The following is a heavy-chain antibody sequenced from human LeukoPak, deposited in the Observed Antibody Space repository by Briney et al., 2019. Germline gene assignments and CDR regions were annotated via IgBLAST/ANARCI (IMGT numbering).Heavy chain of an antibody. V-gene: IGHV5-51*01. D-gene: IGHD6-19*01. CDR2: IYPGDSDT. J-gene: IGHJ6*03. CDR3: ARRALDSSGSDYCYMDG. Sequence: GASLQISCKGSGYSFTNYWIDWVRQMPGKGLEWMGTIYPGDSDTRYSPSFQGQVTISADKSISTAYLQWSSLKASDTAMYYCARRALDSSGSDYCYMDGGGKGTTVTVSS. CDR1: GYSFTNYW.